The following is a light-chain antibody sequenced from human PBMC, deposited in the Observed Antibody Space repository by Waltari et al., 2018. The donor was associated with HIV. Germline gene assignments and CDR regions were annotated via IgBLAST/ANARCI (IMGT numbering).Light chain of an antibody. Sequence: DVVITPSPLSLPVTLGQPASIPCSSSQSLVYSDGNTYLNWFQQRPGQSPRRLIYKVSNRDSGVPDRFSGSGSGTDFTLKISRVEAEDVGVYYCMQGTHGFTFGPGTKVDIK. V-gene: IGKV2-30*01. J-gene: IGKJ3*01. CDR1: QSLVYSDGNTY. CDR2: KVS. CDR3: MQGTHGFT.